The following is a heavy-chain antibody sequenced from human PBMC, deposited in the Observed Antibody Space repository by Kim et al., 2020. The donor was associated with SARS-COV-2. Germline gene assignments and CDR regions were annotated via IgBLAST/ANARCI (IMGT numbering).Heavy chain of an antibody. D-gene: IGHD4-17*01. V-gene: IGHV3-23*01. CDR2: T. J-gene: IGHJ4*02. Sequence: TYYADSVKGRCSISRDNSNNTLYLQVNSLRAEDTAVYYCAKETDGNFDYWGQGTLVTVSS. CDR3: AKETDGNFDY.